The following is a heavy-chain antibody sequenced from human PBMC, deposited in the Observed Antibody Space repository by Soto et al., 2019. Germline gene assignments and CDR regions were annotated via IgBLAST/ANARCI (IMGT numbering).Heavy chain of an antibody. CDR1: GGSISGYY. CDR2: IYYTGST. CDR3: AREGRDGYNPLDY. J-gene: IGHJ4*02. D-gene: IGHD5-12*01. V-gene: IGHV4-59*01. Sequence: LSLTCTVSGGSISGYYWSWIRQPPGKGLEWIGYIYYTGSTNYNPSLKSRVTISVDTSKNQFSLKLSSVTAADTAVYYCAREGRDGYNPLDYWGQGTLVTVSS.